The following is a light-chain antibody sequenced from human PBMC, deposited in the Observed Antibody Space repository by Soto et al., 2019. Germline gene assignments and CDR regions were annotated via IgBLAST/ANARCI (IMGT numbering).Light chain of an antibody. CDR1: QSISGY. CDR3: QQYNTYSRT. Sequence: IQMTQSPSTLSAFVGDRVTITCRASQSISGYLAWYQQKPGKAPKLLISEASNLESGVPSRFSGSGSGTEFTLTISSLQPDDFATYYCQQYNTYSRTFGQGTKVEIK. CDR2: EAS. J-gene: IGKJ2*01. V-gene: IGKV1-5*03.